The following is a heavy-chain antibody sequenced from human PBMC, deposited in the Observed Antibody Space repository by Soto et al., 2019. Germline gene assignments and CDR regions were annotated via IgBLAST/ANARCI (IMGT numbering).Heavy chain of an antibody. V-gene: IGHV3-74*01. CDR3: ACSRRPARLGPKGAIDY. D-gene: IGHD2-15*01. CDR2: IDTDGSTT. Sequence: EVHLVESGGAVVQPGGSLRLSCATSGFTFSNYWMHWVRQVPGRGLVWVSRIDTDGSTTSYADFAKGRFTISRDTAKSTLSLQMNSLRAEDTAIYYCACSRRPARLGPKGAIDYWGQGTLVTVSS. CDR1: GFTFSNYW. J-gene: IGHJ4*02.